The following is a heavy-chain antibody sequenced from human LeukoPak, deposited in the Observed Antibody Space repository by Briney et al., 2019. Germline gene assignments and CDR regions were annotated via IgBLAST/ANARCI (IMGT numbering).Heavy chain of an antibody. J-gene: IGHJ5*02. Sequence: ASVKVSCKASGGTFSSHAISWVRQAPGQGLEWMGGIIPLFGTANYAQKFQGRVTMTRDTSTSTAYMELRGLTSDDTAVYYCVRDGEGVAISVNYWFDPWGQGTLVTVSS. CDR3: VRDGEGVAISVNYWFDP. D-gene: IGHD3-10*01. V-gene: IGHV1-69*05. CDR1: GGTFSSHA. CDR2: IIPLFGTA.